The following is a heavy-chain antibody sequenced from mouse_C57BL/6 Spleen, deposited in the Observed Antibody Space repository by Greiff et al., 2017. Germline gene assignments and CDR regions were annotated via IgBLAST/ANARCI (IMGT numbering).Heavy chain of an antibody. CDR1: GFTFSDYY. V-gene: IGHV5-16*01. Sequence: EVKLVESEGGLVQPGSSMKLSCTASGFTFSDYYMAWVRQVPEKGLEWVANINYDGSSTYYLDSLKSRFIISRDNAKNILYLQMSSLKSEDTATYYCARVYGSRDIDVWGTGTTVTVSS. J-gene: IGHJ1*03. D-gene: IGHD1-1*01. CDR3: ARVYGSRDIDV. CDR2: INYDGSST.